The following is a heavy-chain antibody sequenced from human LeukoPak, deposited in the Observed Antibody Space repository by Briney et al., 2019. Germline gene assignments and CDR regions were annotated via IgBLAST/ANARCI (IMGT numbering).Heavy chain of an antibody. V-gene: IGHV1-2*06. CDR2: INPNSGGT. J-gene: IGHJ5*02. CDR3: ARGLEATGDWFDP. D-gene: IGHD3-3*01. Sequence: GASVKVSCKASGYTSTGYYMHWVRQAPGQGLEWMGRINPNSGGTNYAQKFQGRVTMTRDTSISTAYMELSRLRSDDTAVYYCARGLEATGDWFDPWGQGTLVTVSS. CDR1: GYTSTGYY.